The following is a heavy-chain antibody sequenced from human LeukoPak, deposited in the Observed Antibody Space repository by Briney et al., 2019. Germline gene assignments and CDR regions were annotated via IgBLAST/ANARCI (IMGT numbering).Heavy chain of an antibody. V-gene: IGHV3-11*01. CDR1: GFTLSDYY. Sequence: PGGSLRLSCAASGFTLSDYYMTWIRQTPGKGLEWVSYISIGGTTTFYVDSVKGRFTISRDNTKNSLYLQMNSLRAEDTAMYYCARGTMASDFWGQGTLVTVSS. D-gene: IGHD3-10*01. CDR2: ISIGGTTT. J-gene: IGHJ4*02. CDR3: ARGTMASDF.